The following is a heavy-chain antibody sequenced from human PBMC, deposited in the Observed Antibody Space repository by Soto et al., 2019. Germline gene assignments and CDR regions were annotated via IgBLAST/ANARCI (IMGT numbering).Heavy chain of an antibody. J-gene: IGHJ3*02. CDR1: GYTFINHG. Sequence: QVQLVQSGVEVNKPGAAVEVSCKTSGYTFINHGISWVRQAPGQGLEWMGWISGYNGNTKYAQRFQGRVTLTTDTSTGTAYMELRSLRSDDAAVYYCARVGVGTRLDAFDIWGQGTVVTVSS. D-gene: IGHD1-26*01. V-gene: IGHV1-18*04. CDR2: ISGYNGNT. CDR3: ARVGVGTRLDAFDI.